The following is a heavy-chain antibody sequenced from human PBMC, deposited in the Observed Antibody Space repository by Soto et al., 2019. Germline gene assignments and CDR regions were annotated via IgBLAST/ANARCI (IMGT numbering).Heavy chain of an antibody. V-gene: IGHV1-69*13. CDR2: IIPIFGTA. CDR1: GGTFSSYA. J-gene: IGHJ4*02. Sequence: ASVKVSCKASGGTFSSYAISWVRQAPGQGLEWMGGIIPIFGTANYAQKFQGRVTITADESTSTAYLELSSLRSEDTAVYYCAARTMIVVVKNYYFDYWGQGTLVTVSS. D-gene: IGHD3-22*01. CDR3: AARTMIVVVKNYYFDY.